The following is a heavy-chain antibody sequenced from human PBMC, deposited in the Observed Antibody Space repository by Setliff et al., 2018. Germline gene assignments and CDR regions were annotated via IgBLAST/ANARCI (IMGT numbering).Heavy chain of an antibody. CDR3: ARSPAFDY. V-gene: IGHV3-33*08. D-gene: IGHD2-15*01. J-gene: IGHJ4*02. CDR2: IWDDGVKK. CDR1: GFTFSTYR. Sequence: GGSLRLSCAASGFTFSTYRMHWVRQAPGKGLEWVAVIWDDGVKKYHADSVKGRFTISRDDSENSVYLEMNRLNTDDTAVYYCARSPAFDYWGQGTLVTVSS.